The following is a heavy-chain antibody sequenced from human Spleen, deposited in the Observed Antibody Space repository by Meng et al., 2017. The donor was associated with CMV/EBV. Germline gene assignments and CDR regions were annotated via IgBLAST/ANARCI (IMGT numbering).Heavy chain of an antibody. J-gene: IGHJ4*02. CDR3: VAYLVGIGGRGY. CDR1: GASVSSDDYH. Sequence: TVAGASVSSDDYHWSWIRQPPGKELEWIGQIYNTGRDTYNPSLKSRVTISADTSKNQFSLKLTSVTAADTAVYLCVAYLVGIGGRGYWGQGTVVTVSS. CDR2: IYNTGRD. D-gene: IGHD1-26*01. V-gene: IGHV4-61*08.